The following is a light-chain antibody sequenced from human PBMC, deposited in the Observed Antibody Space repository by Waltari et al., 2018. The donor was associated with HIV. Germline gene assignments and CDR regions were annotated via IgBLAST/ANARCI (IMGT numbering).Light chain of an antibody. V-gene: IGLV2-14*03. J-gene: IGLJ1*01. Sequence: QSALTQPASVSGFPGQSTTISCTGTSSAVGGYKYVSWYQQHPGKSPKLMIYDVSNRPSGVSNRFSGSKSGNTASLTISGLQAEDEADYYCSSYTSSSTYVFGTGTKVTVL. CDR3: SSYTSSSTYV. CDR2: DVS. CDR1: SSAVGGYKY.